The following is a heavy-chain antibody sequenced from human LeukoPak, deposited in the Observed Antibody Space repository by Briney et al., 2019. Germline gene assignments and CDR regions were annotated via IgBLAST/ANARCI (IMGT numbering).Heavy chain of an antibody. CDR2: IYYSGST. J-gene: IGHJ4*02. CDR3: ASSSRFHGYFDY. V-gene: IGHV4-31*03. Sequence: PSETLSLTCTVSGGSISSGGYYWSWIRQHPGKGLEWIGYIYYSGSTYYNPSLKSRVTMSVDTSKNQFSLKLSSVTAADTAVYYCASSSRFHGYFDYWGQGTLVTVSS. D-gene: IGHD6-6*01. CDR1: GGSISSGGYY.